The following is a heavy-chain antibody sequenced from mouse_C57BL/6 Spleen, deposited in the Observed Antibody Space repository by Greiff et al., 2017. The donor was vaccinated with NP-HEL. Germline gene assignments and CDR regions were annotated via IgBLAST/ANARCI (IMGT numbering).Heavy chain of an antibody. D-gene: IGHD2-3*01. Sequence: DVMLVESEGGLVQPGSSMKLSCTASGFTFSDSYMAWVRQVPEKGLEWVANINYDGSSTYYLDSLKSRFIISRDNAKNILYLQMISLKSEDTATYYCARAFIYDGYPWYFDVWGTGTTVTVSS. CDR3: ARAFIYDGYPWYFDV. J-gene: IGHJ1*03. CDR1: GFTFSDSY. V-gene: IGHV5-16*01. CDR2: INYDGSST.